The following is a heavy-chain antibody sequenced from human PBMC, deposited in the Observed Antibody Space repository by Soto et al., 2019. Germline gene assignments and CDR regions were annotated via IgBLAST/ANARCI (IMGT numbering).Heavy chain of an antibody. CDR3: AKDRVWLVDDYYYGMDV. CDR2: ISYDGSNK. J-gene: IGHJ6*02. Sequence: PGGSLRLSCAASGFTFSSYGMHWVRQAPGKGLEWVAVISYDGSNKYYADSVKGRFTISRDNSKNTLYLQMNSLRVEDTAVYYCAKDRVWLVDDYYYGMDVWGQGTTVTVSS. D-gene: IGHD3-10*01. CDR1: GFTFSSYG. V-gene: IGHV3-30*18.